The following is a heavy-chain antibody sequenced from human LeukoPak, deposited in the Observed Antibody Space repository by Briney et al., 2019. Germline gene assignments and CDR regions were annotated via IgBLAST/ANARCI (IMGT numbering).Heavy chain of an antibody. CDR1: GFTFSSYA. V-gene: IGHV3-23*01. CDR2: ISHTGGSI. J-gene: IGHJ4*02. Sequence: HPGGSLRLSCAASGFTFSSYAMNWVRQGPGKGLEWVSAISHTGGSINYADSVRGRFSTSRDNSKNTLFLEMNSLRADDTAVYYCAKAPGRQQLPPDYWGQGTLVTVSS. CDR3: AKAPGRQQLPPDY. D-gene: IGHD6-13*01.